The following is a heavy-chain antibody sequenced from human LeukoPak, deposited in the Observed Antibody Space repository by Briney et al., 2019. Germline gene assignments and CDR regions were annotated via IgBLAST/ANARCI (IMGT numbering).Heavy chain of an antibody. J-gene: IGHJ4*02. D-gene: IGHD3-22*01. CDR2: ISGSGGST. Sequence: GGSLRLSCAASGFTFSSYAMGWVRQAPGKGLEWVSAISGSGGSTYYADSVKGRFTISRDNSKNTLYLQMNSLRAEDTAVYYCAKDWYYYDSSGYMALFDYWGQGTLVTVSS. V-gene: IGHV3-23*01. CDR1: GFTFSSYA. CDR3: AKDWYYYDSSGYMALFDY.